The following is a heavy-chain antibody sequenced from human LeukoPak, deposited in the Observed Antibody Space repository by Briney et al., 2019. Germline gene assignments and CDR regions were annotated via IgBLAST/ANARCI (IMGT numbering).Heavy chain of an antibody. CDR2: IYSDGTT. CDR1: AFTVNNKY. Sequence: GGSLRLSCADSAFTVNNKYMSWVRQAPGQELEWVSVIYSDGTTYYADSVQGRFTISSDNSRNTLYLQMTSLRAEDTALYYCARGGAYDTHGVLDYWGQGALVTVSS. J-gene: IGHJ4*02. D-gene: IGHD3-9*01. CDR3: ARGGAYDTHGVLDY. V-gene: IGHV3-53*01.